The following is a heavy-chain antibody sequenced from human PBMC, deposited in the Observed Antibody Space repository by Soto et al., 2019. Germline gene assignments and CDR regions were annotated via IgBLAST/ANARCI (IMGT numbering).Heavy chain of an antibody. D-gene: IGHD3-22*01. CDR1: GFSFGTYA. CDR3: ASDRSVGRTLYYDLES. CDR2: ISASSAAI. Sequence: EVQLEESGGDLVQPGGSLRLSCTGSGFSFGTYAMNWVRQAPGKGLEWVSYISASSAAIDYADSVKGRFTVVRDNAKNSLFLQMNSLRDEDTALYYWASDRSVGRTLYYDLESWGQGTLVTVSS. J-gene: IGHJ4*02. V-gene: IGHV3-48*02.